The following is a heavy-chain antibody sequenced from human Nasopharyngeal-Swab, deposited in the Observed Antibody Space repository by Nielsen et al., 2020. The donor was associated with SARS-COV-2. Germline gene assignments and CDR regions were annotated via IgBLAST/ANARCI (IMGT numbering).Heavy chain of an antibody. CDR1: GFTFSTYA. J-gene: IGHJ6*03. CDR2: TSGSGGST. CDR3: ARDPQYVTAVAGVLLPYYYYYSYMDV. D-gene: IGHD6-19*01. V-gene: IGHV3-23*01. Sequence: GGSLRLSCAASGFTFSTYAMSWVRQAPGKGLEWVSTTSGSGGSTHYVDSVKGRFTISRDHSKNTLYLQMNSLRAEDTAVYYCARDPQYVTAVAGVLLPYYYYYSYMDVWGKGTTVTVSS.